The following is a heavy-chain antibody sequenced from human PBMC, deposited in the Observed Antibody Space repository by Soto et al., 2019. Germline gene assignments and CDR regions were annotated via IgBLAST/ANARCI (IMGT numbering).Heavy chain of an antibody. Sequence: ASVKVSCKASGYTFTGHYMHWVRQAPGQGLEWMGWINPNSGDTSYAQKFQAWVTMTRDTSISTAYMELSRLRSDDTAVYYCARARQFLLVRGGTGLDVWGQGTTVTVSS. D-gene: IGHD6-25*01. J-gene: IGHJ6*02. CDR1: GYTFTGHY. V-gene: IGHV1-2*04. CDR3: ARARQFLLVRGGTGLDV. CDR2: INPNSGDT.